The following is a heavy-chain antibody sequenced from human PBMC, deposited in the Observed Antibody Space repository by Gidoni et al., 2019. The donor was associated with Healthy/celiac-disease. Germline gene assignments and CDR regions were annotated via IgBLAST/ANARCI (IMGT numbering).Heavy chain of an antibody. CDR1: GFTFSSYA. D-gene: IGHD2-2*01. CDR3: AKGQMITWDIVVVPALRVEYFQH. V-gene: IGHV3-23*01. CDR2: ISGSGGST. J-gene: IGHJ1*01. Sequence: EVQLLESGGGLVQPGGSLRPSCAASGFTFSSYAMSWVRQAPGKGLEWVSAISGSGGSTYYADSVKGRFTISRDNSKNTLYLQMNSLRAEDTAVYYCAKGQMITWDIVVVPALRVEYFQHWGQGTLVTVSS.